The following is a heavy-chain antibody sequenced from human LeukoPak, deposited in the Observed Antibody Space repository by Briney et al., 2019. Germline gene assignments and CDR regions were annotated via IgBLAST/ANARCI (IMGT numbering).Heavy chain of an antibody. J-gene: IGHJ4*02. Sequence: GGSLRLSCAATGFTFSRYAMSWVRHAHGMGLEWVSLISGSGGSTKCADSVKGRFTISRDNSKNTLYLQMNSLRAEDTAVYYCAKDQYDSSGRFDNRGQGTLVTVS. D-gene: IGHD3-22*01. CDR3: AKDQYDSSGRFDN. V-gene: IGHV3-23*01. CDR1: GFTFSRYA. CDR2: ISGSGGST.